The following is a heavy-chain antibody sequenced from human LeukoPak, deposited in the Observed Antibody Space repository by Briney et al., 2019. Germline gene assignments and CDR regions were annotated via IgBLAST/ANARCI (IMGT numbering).Heavy chain of an antibody. D-gene: IGHD6-13*01. Sequence: GGSLRLSCAASGSTVSSNYMSWVRQAPGKGLEWVSVIYSGGSTYYADSVKGRFTISRDNSKNTLYLQMNSLRADDTAVYYCSRVAAAAGLVIDYWGQGTLVTVSS. CDR2: IYSGGST. CDR3: SRVAAAAGLVIDY. CDR1: GSTVSSNY. V-gene: IGHV3-53*01. J-gene: IGHJ4*02.